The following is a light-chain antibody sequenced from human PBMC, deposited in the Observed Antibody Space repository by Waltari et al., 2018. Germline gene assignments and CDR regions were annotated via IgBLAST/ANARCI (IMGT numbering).Light chain of an antibody. J-gene: IGKJ1*01. CDR1: QSDSGS. CDR2: GAP. V-gene: IGKV3-20*01. CDR3: QHHVRLPAT. Sequence: RASQSDSGSSAEHRESPGQAPRRAIYGAPTSASGIPDRFSGSGSGTDFSLTSSRLEPEDFAVYFCQHHVRLPATFGQGTKVE.